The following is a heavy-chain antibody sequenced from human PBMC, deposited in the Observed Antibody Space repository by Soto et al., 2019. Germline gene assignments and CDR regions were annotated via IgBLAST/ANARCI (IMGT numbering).Heavy chain of an antibody. Sequence: QVQLVQSGAEVKKPGASVKVSCKASGYTFTSYHIPWVRQAPGQGLEWMGWISASNGNTNYAQKHQGRVPLAQDTSTNTAHMELRSLRSDDTAVYYCARDAPAPREWGPGTLVSVSS. CDR2: ISASNGNT. V-gene: IGHV1-18*01. J-gene: IGHJ4*02. CDR3: ARDAPAPRE. CDR1: GYTFTSYH.